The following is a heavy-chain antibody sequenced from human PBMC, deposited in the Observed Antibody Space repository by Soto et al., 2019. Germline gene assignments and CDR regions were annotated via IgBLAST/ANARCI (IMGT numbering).Heavy chain of an antibody. Sequence: RGSLRISCAASGFTFSSYSMNWVRQAPGKGLEWVSSISSSSSYIYYADSVKGRFTISRDNAKNSLYLQMNSLRAEDTAVYYCAPDFDLGGPGSYGEWAYYYM. CDR2: ISSSSSYI. V-gene: IGHV3-21*01. D-gene: IGHD1-26*01. CDR1: GFTFSSYS. CDR3: APDFDLGGPGSYGEWAYYYM. J-gene: IGHJ6*03.